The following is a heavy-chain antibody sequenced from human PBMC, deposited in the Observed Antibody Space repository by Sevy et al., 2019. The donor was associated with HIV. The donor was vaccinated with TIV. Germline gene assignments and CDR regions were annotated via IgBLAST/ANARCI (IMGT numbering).Heavy chain of an antibody. V-gene: IGHV3-53*04. Sequence: GGSPRLSCAVSGFTVSSNYMNWVRQAPGKGLEWVSVIYTDGSTYYADSVKGRFTISRHNSENTLSLQMNSLRVEDTAVYYCARTRHYYDSSGYYQWDVFDIWGQGTMVTVSS. D-gene: IGHD3-22*01. J-gene: IGHJ3*02. CDR1: GFTVSSNY. CDR3: ARTRHYYDSSGYYQWDVFDI. CDR2: IYTDGST.